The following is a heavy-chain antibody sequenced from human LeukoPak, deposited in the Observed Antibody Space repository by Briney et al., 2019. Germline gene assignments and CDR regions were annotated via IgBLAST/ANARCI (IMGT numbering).Heavy chain of an antibody. CDR2: ISSSSSYI. Sequence: AGGSLRLSCAASGFTFSSYSMNWVRQAPGKGLEWVSSISSSSSYIYYADSVKGRFTISRDNAKNSLYLQMNSLRAEDTAVYYCASPDWPAAAGYFDYWGQGTLVTVSS. CDR1: GFTFSSYS. V-gene: IGHV3-21*01. CDR3: ASPDWPAAAGYFDY. J-gene: IGHJ4*02. D-gene: IGHD6-13*01.